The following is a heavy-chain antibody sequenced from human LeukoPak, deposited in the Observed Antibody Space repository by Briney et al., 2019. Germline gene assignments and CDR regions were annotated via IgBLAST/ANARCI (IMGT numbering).Heavy chain of an antibody. CDR1: GFTFSNYW. D-gene: IGHD2/OR15-2a*01. J-gene: IGHJ4*02. V-gene: IGHV3-74*01. Sequence: PGGSLRLSCAASGFTFSNYWMHWVRQAPGKGLVWVSRINSDGSSTTYADSVKGRFTISRDNAKNTLYLRMNSLRAGDTAVYYCATSGLSRFGFWGQGTLVTVSS. CDR3: ATSGLSRFGF. CDR2: INSDGSST.